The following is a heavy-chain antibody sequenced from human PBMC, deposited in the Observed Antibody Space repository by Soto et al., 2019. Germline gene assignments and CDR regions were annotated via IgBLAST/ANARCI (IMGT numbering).Heavy chain of an antibody. Sequence: QVQLMQSGAEVKKPGASVKVSCKASGNTFTNYYIHWVRQAPGQGLEWMGTINPSGGHTTYAQKFLGRVTMTRDTSTSTLYMELTSLRSEDTAVYYCARGGHVVVVTVAFDYWGQGTLVTVSS. V-gene: IGHV1-46*01. CDR1: GNTFTNYY. D-gene: IGHD2-21*02. CDR2: INPSGGHT. CDR3: ARGGHVVVVTVAFDY. J-gene: IGHJ4*02.